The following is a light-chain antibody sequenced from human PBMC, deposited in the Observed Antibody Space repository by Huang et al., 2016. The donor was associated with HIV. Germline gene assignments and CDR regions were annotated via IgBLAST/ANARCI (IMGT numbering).Light chain of an antibody. CDR1: QGISNW. V-gene: IGKV1-12*01. J-gene: IGKJ5*01. CDR2: AAS. CDR3: QQSHIFPFT. Sequence: DIQMTQSPSSVSASVGDGVTITCRSTQGISNWLAWYQQKPGKAPHLLIYAASPLLSRAPSRFSGRGSGTEFPLTITDLQPAYFATYYCQQSHIFPFTFGHGTRLEIK.